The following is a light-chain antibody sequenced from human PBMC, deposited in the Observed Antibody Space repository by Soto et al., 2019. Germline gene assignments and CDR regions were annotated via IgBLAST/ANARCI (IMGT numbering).Light chain of an antibody. CDR1: SSNIGSNT. CDR3: ATWDDSLTAFYV. J-gene: IGLJ1*01. CDR2: SNN. Sequence: QLVLTQPPSASGTPGQRVAISCSGSSSNIGSNTVNWYQQLPGTAPKLLIYSNNQRPSGVPDRFSGSKSGTSASLAISGLQSEDEADYYCATWDDSLTAFYVFGTGTKVTVL. V-gene: IGLV1-44*01.